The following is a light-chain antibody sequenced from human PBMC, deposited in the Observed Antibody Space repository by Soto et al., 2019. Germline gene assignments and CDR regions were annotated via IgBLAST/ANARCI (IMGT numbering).Light chain of an antibody. CDR1: QSISSY. CDR2: AAS. Sequence: DIQMTQSPSSLSASVGDRVTITCRASQSISSYLNWYQQKPGKAPKLLIYAASSLQRGAPSRFSGSGSGTDFTLTISSLQPEDFATYYCQQSYSTPRYTFGQGTKLEIK. J-gene: IGKJ2*01. CDR3: QQSYSTPRYT. V-gene: IGKV1-39*01.